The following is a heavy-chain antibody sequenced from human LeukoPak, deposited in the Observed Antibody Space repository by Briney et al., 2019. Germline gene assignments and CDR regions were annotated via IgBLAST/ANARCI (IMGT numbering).Heavy chain of an antibody. D-gene: IGHD3-10*01. J-gene: IGHJ4*02. CDR3: AREHYYGSGSYYNDY. V-gene: IGHV1-69*05. CDR2: IIPIFGTA. Sequence: SVKVSCKASGGTFSSYAISWVRQAPGQGLEWMGRIIPIFGTANYAQKFQGRVTITTDESSSTAYMELSSLRSEDTAVYYCAREHYYGSGSYYNDYWGQGTLVTVSS. CDR1: GGTFSSYA.